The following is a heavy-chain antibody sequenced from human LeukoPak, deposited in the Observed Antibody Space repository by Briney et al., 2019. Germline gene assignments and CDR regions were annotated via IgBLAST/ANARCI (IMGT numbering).Heavy chain of an antibody. CDR3: ARDGLGGITMIVS. CDR1: GYTFTGYY. D-gene: IGHD3-22*01. J-gene: IGHJ4*02. Sequence: ASVKVSCKASGYTFTGYYMHWVRQAPGQGLVWMRRINPNSGGTNYAQKFQGRVTMTRDTSISTAYMELRRLRSDDTAVYYCARDGLGGITMIVSWGRGTLVTVSS. CDR2: INPNSGGT. V-gene: IGHV1-2*06.